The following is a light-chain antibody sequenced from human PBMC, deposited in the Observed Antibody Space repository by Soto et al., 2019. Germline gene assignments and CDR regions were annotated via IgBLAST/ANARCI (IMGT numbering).Light chain of an antibody. CDR2: GNN. Sequence: QSVLTQPPSASGIPGQRVTISCSGSNPNIESHTVNWYQLLPGTAPQLLIYGNNQRPSGVPDRFSGSKSGTSASLAISGLQSEDEAAYFCAAWDDSLNSWVFGGGTRLTVL. CDR3: AAWDDSLNSWV. J-gene: IGLJ3*02. V-gene: IGLV1-44*01. CDR1: NPNIESHT.